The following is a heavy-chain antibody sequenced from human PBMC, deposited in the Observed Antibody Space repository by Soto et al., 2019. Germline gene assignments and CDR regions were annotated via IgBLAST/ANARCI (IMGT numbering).Heavy chain of an antibody. D-gene: IGHD3-10*01. V-gene: IGHV4-31*03. CDR3: ARVFGGSGSYYNSYYFDY. CDR2: IYYSGST. J-gene: IGHJ4*02. CDR1: GGSISSGGYY. Sequence: TLSLTCTVSGGSISSGGYYWSWIRQHPGKGLEWIGYIYYSGSTYYNPSLKSRVTISVDTSKNQFSLKLSSVTAADTAVYYCARVFGGSGSYYNSYYFDYWGQGTLVTVSS.